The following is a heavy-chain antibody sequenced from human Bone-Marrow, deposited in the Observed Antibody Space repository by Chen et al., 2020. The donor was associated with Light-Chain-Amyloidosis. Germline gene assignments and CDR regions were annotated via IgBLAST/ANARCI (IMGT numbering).Heavy chain of an antibody. CDR1: GHTFPNYW. J-gene: IGHJ4*02. V-gene: IGHV5-51*01. Sequence: EVQLEQSGPEVKKPGESLKISCKGSGHTFPNYWIGWGRQIPGKGLEWMGVIYPDDADANKSPTLEGKVTITAGKTITTAYRRWRSQKASGTAMYYCARRRDGYNLDYWIQGTIVTGSS. CDR2: IYPDDADA. CDR3: ARRRDGYNLDY. D-gene: IGHD5-12*01.